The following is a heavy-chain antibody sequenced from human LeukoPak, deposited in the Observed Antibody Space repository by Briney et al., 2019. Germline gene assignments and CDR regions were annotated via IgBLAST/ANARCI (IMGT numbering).Heavy chain of an antibody. D-gene: IGHD5-12*01. CDR2: IYTSGST. CDR3: ARDAGGYSGYDNYYYYMDV. CDR1: GGSISSYY. Sequence: SSETLSLTCTVSGGSISSYYWSWIRQPAGKGLEWIGRIYTSGSTNYNPSLKSRVTMSVDTSKNQFSLKLSSVTAADTAVYYCARDAGGYSGYDNYYYYMDVWGKGTTVTISS. V-gene: IGHV4-4*07. J-gene: IGHJ6*03.